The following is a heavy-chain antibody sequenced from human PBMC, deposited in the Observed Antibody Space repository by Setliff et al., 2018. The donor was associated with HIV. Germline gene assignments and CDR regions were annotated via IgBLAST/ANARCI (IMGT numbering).Heavy chain of an antibody. CDR2: INHSGST. CDR3: IIAYSSGWLAPMGFDS. CDR1: GDSVSRSNYY. V-gene: IGHV4-39*01. D-gene: IGHD6-19*01. J-gene: IGHJ4*02. Sequence: SETLSLTCTVSGDSVSRSNYYWAWIRQPPGKGLEWIGEINHSGSTYYNPSLKSRATISVDMSKNQFSLRLSSVTAADTAVYYCIIAYSSGWLAPMGFDSWGQGTLVTVSS.